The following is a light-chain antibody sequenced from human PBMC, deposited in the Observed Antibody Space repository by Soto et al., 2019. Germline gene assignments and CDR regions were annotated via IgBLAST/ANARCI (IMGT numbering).Light chain of an antibody. CDR1: SSDVGSYNL. J-gene: IGLJ2*01. V-gene: IGLV2-23*02. Sequence: QSALTQPASVSGSPGQSITISCTGTSSDVGSYNLVAWYQQDPNKAPKLMIYEVTKRPSGVSNRFSGSKSGNTASLTISGLQAEDEADYYCCSYAGSSTHVVFGGGTKLTVL. CDR3: CSYAGSSTHVV. CDR2: EVT.